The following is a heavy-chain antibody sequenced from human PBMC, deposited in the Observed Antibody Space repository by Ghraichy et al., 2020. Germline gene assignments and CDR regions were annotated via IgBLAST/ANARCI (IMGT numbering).Heavy chain of an antibody. CDR3: AKDRAAMVINAAFDI. CDR2: ISGSGGST. CDR1: GFTFSSYA. Sequence: ESLNISCAASGFTFSSYAMSWVRQAPGKGLEWVSAISGSGGSTYYADSVKGRFTISRDNSKNTLYLQMNSLRAEDTAVYYCAKDRAAMVINAAFDIWGQGTMVTVSS. J-gene: IGHJ3*02. V-gene: IGHV3-23*01. D-gene: IGHD5-18*01.